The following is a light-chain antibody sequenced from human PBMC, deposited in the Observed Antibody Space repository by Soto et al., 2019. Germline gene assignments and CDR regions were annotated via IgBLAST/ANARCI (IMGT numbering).Light chain of an antibody. V-gene: IGLV1-40*01. CDR1: SSNIGAGYD. Sequence: QSVLTQPPSVSGAPGQRVTISCTASSSNIGAGYDVHWYQQLPGTDPKLLIYGNTNRPSGVPDRFSGSKSGTSASLAITGLQAEDEADYYCQSYDSSLSAWVFGGGTKLPVL. J-gene: IGLJ3*02. CDR2: GNT. CDR3: QSYDSSLSAWV.